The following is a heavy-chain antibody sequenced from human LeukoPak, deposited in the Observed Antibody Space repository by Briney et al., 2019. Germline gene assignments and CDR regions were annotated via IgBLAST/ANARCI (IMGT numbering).Heavy chain of an antibody. Sequence: SETLSLTCTVSGGSISSGSYYWSWIRQPAGKGLEWIGYIYHSGSTYYNPSLKSRVTISVDRSKNQFSLKLSSVTAADTAVYYCARELSYSSGWYGFDYWGQGTLVTVSS. D-gene: IGHD6-19*01. CDR1: GGSISSGSYY. CDR2: IYHSGST. V-gene: IGHV4-61*10. J-gene: IGHJ4*02. CDR3: ARELSYSSGWYGFDY.